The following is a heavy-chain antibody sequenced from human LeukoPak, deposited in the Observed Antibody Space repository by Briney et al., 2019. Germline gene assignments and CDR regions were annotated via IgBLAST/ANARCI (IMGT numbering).Heavy chain of an antibody. D-gene: IGHD2-2*01. CDR1: GYTFTGYY. Sequence: GASVKVSCKASGYTFTGYYMHWVRQAPGRGLEWMGWINPNSGGTNYAQKFQGRVTMTRDTSISTAYMELSRLRSDDTAVYYCARYCSSTSCFNWFDPWGQGTLVTVSS. J-gene: IGHJ5*02. CDR3: ARYCSSTSCFNWFDP. CDR2: INPNSGGT. V-gene: IGHV1-2*02.